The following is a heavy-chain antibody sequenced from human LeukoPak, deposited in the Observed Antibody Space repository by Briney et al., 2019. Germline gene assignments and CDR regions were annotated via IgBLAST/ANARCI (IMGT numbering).Heavy chain of an antibody. D-gene: IGHD4-11*01. J-gene: IGHJ4*02. Sequence: GASVKVSCKASGGTFSSYAISWVRQAPGQGLEWMGGIIPIFGTANYAQKFQGRVTITADESTSTAYMELSSLRSEDTAVYYCASNSWDYSNELPPYYFDYWGQGTLVTVSS. CDR3: ASNSWDYSNELPPYYFDY. V-gene: IGHV1-69*01. CDR2: IIPIFGTA. CDR1: GGTFSSYA.